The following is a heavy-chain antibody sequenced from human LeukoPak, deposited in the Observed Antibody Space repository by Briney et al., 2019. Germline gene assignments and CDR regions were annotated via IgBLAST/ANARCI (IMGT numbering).Heavy chain of an antibody. Sequence: SETLSLTCTVSGGSISSYYWSWIRQPPGKELEWIGYIYYSGSTNYKPSLKSRVTISVDTSKNQFSLKLSSVTAADTAVYYCGGLQVAAGTIDYWGQGTLVTVSS. CDR1: GGSISSYY. J-gene: IGHJ4*02. CDR2: IYYSGST. CDR3: GGLQVAAGTIDY. D-gene: IGHD6-13*01. V-gene: IGHV4-59*01.